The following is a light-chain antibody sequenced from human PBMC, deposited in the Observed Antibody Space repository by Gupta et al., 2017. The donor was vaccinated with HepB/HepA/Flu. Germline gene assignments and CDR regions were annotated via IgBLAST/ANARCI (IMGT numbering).Light chain of an antibody. Sequence: DIQFTQSPSFLSASVGDRVTITCRASQGIRSSLGWYQQKPGKAPKFLIYAASTLQSGVPSRFSGSGSGTEITLTINSLQPEDFATYYCQQLNSYPLTFGGGTKVEIK. CDR3: QQLNSYPLT. CDR1: QGIRSS. CDR2: AAS. V-gene: IGKV1-9*01. J-gene: IGKJ4*01.